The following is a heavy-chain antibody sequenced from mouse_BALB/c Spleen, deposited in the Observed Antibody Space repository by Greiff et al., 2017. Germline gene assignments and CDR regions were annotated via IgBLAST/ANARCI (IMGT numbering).Heavy chain of an antibody. Sequence: EVQVVESGGGLVKPGGSLKLSCAASGFTFSSYTMSWVRQTPEKRLEWVATISSGGSYTYYPDSVKGRFTISRDNAKNTLYLQMSSLKSEDTAMYYCTREATMILDYWGQGTTRTVSA. D-gene: IGHD2-4*01. J-gene: IGHJ2*01. CDR2: ISSGGSYT. V-gene: IGHV5-6-4*01. CDR1: GFTFSSYT. CDR3: TREATMILDY.